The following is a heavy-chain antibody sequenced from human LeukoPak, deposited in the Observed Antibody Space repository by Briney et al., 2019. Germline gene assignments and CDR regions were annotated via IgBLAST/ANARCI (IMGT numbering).Heavy chain of an antibody. CDR3: ARYNYYDSSGRAFDC. D-gene: IGHD3-22*01. CDR2: INSDGSST. V-gene: IGHV3-74*01. CDR1: GFTFSSYW. Sequence: GGSLRLSCAASGFTFSSYWMHWVRQAPGKGLVWVSRINSDGSSTNYADSVKGRFTISRDTANSSLYLQMNSLRAEDTAVYYCARYNYYDSSGRAFDCWGQGTLVTVSS. J-gene: IGHJ4*02.